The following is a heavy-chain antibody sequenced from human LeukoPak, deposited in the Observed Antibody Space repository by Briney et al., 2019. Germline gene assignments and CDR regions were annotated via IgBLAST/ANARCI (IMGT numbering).Heavy chain of an antibody. D-gene: IGHD6-13*01. CDR2: MNPNSANT. CDR1: GYTFSNYD. CDR3: ARATAADPGYGKYNYYYYMDV. J-gene: IGHJ6*03. Sequence: GASVKVSCKASGYTFSNYDINWVRQATGQGLEWMGWMNPNSANTGYAQKFKGGVTMTRNTSISTAYMELSSLRSEDTAVYYCARATAADPGYGKYNYYYYMDVWGKGTTVTISS. V-gene: IGHV1-8*01.